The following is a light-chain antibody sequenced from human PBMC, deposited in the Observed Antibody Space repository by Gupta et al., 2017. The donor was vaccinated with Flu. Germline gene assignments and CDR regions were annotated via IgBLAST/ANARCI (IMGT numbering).Light chain of an antibody. CDR2: EIS. CDR1: SSDVVRYTY. J-gene: IGLJ2*01. CDR3: ATDAGSDTLV. Sequence: VTIACAGTSSDVVRYTYVNWDQQHPGTAHKLMIYEISNRPSGVADRFSGSKSGNTASLTISWRQAEDEADYYCATDAGSDTLVFGGGTKFTVL. V-gene: IGLV2-11*03.